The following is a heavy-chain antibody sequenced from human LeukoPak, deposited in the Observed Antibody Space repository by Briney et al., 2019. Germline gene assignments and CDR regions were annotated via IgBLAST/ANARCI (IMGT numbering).Heavy chain of an antibody. CDR3: ARGRSHGDGSGSYYDYFDY. CDR2: ISAYNGNT. J-gene: IGHJ4*02. Sequence: GATVKLSCKASGYTFTNYGISWVRRPPGQGLEGMGCISAYNGNTHYAQELQGRVDMTTDTSTSTAYMEPRSLRSDDMAVYYCARGRSHGDGSGSYYDYFDYWGQGTLVTVPS. CDR1: GYTFTNYG. V-gene: IGHV1-18*03. D-gene: IGHD3-10*01.